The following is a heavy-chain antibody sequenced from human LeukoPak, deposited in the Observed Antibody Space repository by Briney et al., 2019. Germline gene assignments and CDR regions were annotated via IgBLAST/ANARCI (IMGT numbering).Heavy chain of an antibody. J-gene: IGHJ4*02. CDR3: AREGVAARLVDY. V-gene: IGHV4-59*01. CDR2: IYYSGST. CDR1: GGSISSYY. Sequence: TSETLSLTCTVSGGSISSYYWSWIRQPPGRGMEWIGYIYYSGSTNYNPSLKSRVTISVDTSKNQFSLKLSSVTAGDTAVYYCAREGVAARLVDYWGQGTLVTVSS. D-gene: IGHD6-6*01.